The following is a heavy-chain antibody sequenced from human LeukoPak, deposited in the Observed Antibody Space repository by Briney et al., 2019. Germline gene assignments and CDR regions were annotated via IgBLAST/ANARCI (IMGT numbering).Heavy chain of an antibody. CDR3: ARDPAIANYYGSGSYGFDY. D-gene: IGHD3-10*01. V-gene: IGHV3-21*01. J-gene: IGHJ4*02. CDR2: ISSSISYI. Sequence: PGGSLTLSCAASGFTFSSFSMNWVRQAPGKGLEWVSSISSSISYIYYADSVKGRFTISRDNAKNSLYLQMNSLRAEDTAVYYCARDPAIANYYGSGSYGFDYWGQGTLVTVSS. CDR1: GFTFSSFS.